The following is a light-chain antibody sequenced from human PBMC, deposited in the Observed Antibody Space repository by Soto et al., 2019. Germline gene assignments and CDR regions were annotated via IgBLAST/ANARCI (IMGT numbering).Light chain of an antibody. V-gene: IGKV3-20*01. CDR1: QSFSNNY. J-gene: IGKJ1*01. CDR3: HHYGSPGT. CDR2: AAS. Sequence: EIVLTQSPGTLSLSPGERATLSCRASQSFSNNYSACYQHTPGPAPRLLIYAASNTATGIPDRFSGSGSGTDFTLTSSRLAPDDFAVYYCHHYGSPGTFGQGTKVDIK.